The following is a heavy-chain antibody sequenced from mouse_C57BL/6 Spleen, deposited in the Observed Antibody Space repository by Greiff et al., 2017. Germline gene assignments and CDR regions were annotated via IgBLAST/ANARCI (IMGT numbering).Heavy chain of an antibody. Sequence: QVQLQQPGAELVRPGSSVKLSCKASGYTFTSYWMDWVKQRPGQGLEWIGNIYPSDSETHYNQKFKDKATLTVDKSSSTAYMQLSSLTSEDSAVYYCARKDSNYDFDYWGQGTTLTVSS. CDR3: ARKDSNYDFDY. D-gene: IGHD2-5*01. CDR2: IYPSDSET. J-gene: IGHJ2*01. V-gene: IGHV1-61*01. CDR1: GYTFTSYW.